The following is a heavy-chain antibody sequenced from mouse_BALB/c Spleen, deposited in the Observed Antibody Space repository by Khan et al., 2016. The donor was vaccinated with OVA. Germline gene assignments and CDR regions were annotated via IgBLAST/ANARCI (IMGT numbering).Heavy chain of an antibody. Sequence: QVQLQQSVPELVNPGASLKVSCKASGYTFTDYIIGWVKQSTRQGLEWIGDIFPGSGTPYYNEKFKDKATLTADKSSNTVYMQLSSLTSEDSAVYFCARGGYAVCAYWGQGTLVTVSA. CDR2: IFPGSGTP. J-gene: IGHJ3*01. V-gene: IGHV1-77*01. D-gene: IGHD1-1*01. CDR3: ARGGYAVCAY. CDR1: GYTFTDYI.